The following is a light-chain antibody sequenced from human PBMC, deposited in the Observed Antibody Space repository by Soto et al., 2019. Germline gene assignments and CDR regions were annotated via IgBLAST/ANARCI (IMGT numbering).Light chain of an antibody. CDR2: EVI. V-gene: IGLV2-8*01. J-gene: IGLJ2*01. CDR3: SSYAGSNNLHVL. Sequence: QSALTQPASVSGSPGQSITISCTGSSSDVGGHNHVSWYQQHPGKAPKLIIYEVIKRPSGVPDRFSGSKSGNTASLTVSGLQAEDEADYYCSSYAGSNNLHVLFGGGTKLTVL. CDR1: SSDVGGHNH.